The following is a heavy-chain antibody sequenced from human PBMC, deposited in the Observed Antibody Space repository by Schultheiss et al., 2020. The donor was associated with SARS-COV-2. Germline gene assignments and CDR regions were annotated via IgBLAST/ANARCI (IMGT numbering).Heavy chain of an antibody. CDR3: ARDRYASSGWYFDY. CDR1: GFTFSSYS. D-gene: IGHD6-19*01. J-gene: IGHJ4*02. Sequence: GGSLRLSCAASGFTFSSYSMNWVRQAPGKGLEWVSYISSSSGTIYYADSVKGRFTISRDNSKNTLYLQMNSLRAEDTAVYYCARDRYASSGWYFDYWGQGTLVTVSS. CDR2: ISSSSGTI. V-gene: IGHV3-48*01.